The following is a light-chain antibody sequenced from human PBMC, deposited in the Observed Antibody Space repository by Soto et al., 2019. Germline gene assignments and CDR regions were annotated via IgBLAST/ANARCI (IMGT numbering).Light chain of an antibody. CDR3: QQYASSPLT. CDR1: QSVISSY. V-gene: IGKV3-20*01. J-gene: IGKJ4*01. Sequence: EIELTQSPGTLSLSPGERATLSCRASQSVISSYLAWYQQKPGQAPRLLIYDASSRATGIPDRFSGSGSGTDFTLTISRLQPEDFAVYYCQQYASSPLTFGGGTKLELK. CDR2: DAS.